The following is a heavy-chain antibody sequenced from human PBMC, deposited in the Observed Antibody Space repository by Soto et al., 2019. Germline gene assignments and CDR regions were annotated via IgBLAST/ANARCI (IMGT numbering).Heavy chain of an antibody. CDR3: ARVSEVTAFAHDY. CDR2: IYHSGST. Sequence: SETLSLTCTGSGGSIIFTDYFWGWILQPPGKALEWIASIYHSGSTNYNPSLKSRVTISVDKSKNQFSLKLSSVTAADTAVYYCARVSEVTAFAHDYWGQGPLVTVSS. CDR1: GGSIIFTDYF. V-gene: IGHV4-39*07. D-gene: IGHD2-21*02. J-gene: IGHJ4*02.